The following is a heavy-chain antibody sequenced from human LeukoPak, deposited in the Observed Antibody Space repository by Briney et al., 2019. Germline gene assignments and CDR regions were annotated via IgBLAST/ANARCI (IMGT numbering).Heavy chain of an antibody. CDR2: MNPNSGNT. CDR3: ARDHYYDSSGYIVDY. CDR1: GYTFTSYD. D-gene: IGHD3-22*01. Sequence: ASVKVSCKASGYTFTSYDINWVRQATGQGLEWMGWMNPNSGNTGYTQKFQGRVTMTRNTSISTAYMELSSLRSGDTAVYYCARDHYYDSSGYIVDYWGQGTLVTVSS. J-gene: IGHJ4*02. V-gene: IGHV1-8*01.